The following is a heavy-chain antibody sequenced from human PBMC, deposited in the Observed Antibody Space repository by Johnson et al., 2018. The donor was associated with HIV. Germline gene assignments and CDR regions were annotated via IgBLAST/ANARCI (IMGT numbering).Heavy chain of an antibody. CDR2: ISYDGSNK. V-gene: IGHV3-30-3*02. D-gene: IGHD1-14*01. CDR1: GFTFSSYA. Sequence: QVQLVESGGGVVQPGRSLRLSCAASGFTFSSYAMHWVRQAPGKGLEWVAVISYDGSNKYYADSVKGRFTISRDNSKNTLYLQMDSLRAEDTAVYYCAKIRTSGTGDAFDIWGQGTMVTVSS. J-gene: IGHJ3*02. CDR3: AKIRTSGTGDAFDI.